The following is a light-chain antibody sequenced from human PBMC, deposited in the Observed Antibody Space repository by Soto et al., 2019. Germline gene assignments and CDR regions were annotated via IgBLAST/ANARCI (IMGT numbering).Light chain of an antibody. CDR2: DVT. CDR1: SSDVGGYNY. V-gene: IGLV2-14*01. J-gene: IGLJ2*01. Sequence: QSALTQPASVSGSPGQSITISCTGTSSDVGGYNYVSWYQQHPGKAPKLMIYDVTNRPSGVSNRFSGSKSGNTASLIISGLQAEDEADYYCSSYTTTSTLNLIFGGGTKLTVL. CDR3: SSYTTTSTLNLI.